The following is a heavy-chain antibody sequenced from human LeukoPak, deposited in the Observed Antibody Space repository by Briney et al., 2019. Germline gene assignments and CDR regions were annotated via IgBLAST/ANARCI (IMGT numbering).Heavy chain of an antibody. V-gene: IGHV3-23*01. CDR1: GFTFSSYV. CDR3: AKNREGYHAFDI. CDR2: IAGSGDST. J-gene: IGHJ3*02. D-gene: IGHD5-24*01. Sequence: GGSLRLSCAASGFTFSSYVMSWVRQAPGKGLEWVSAIAGSGDSTYYADSVKGRFTISRDNSKNTLYLQMNSLRAEDTAVYYCAKNREGYHAFDIWGQGTMVTVSS.